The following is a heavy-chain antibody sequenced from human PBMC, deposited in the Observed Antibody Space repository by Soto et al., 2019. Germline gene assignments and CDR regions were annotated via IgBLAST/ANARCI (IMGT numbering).Heavy chain of an antibody. Sequence: GGSLRLSCAASGFTFSSYGMHWVRQAPGKGLEWVAVISYDGSNKYYADSVKGRFTISRDNSKNTLYLQMNSLRAEDTAVYYCAKDLYDFWSGYHHRVDYWGQGTLVTVSS. D-gene: IGHD3-3*01. CDR3: AKDLYDFWSGYHHRVDY. CDR1: GFTFSSYG. J-gene: IGHJ4*02. V-gene: IGHV3-30*18. CDR2: ISYDGSNK.